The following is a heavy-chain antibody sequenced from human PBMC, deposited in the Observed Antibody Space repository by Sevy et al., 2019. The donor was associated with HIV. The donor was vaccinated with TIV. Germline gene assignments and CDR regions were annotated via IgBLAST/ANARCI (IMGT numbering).Heavy chain of an antibody. J-gene: IGHJ4*02. D-gene: IGHD3-22*01. CDR3: ARGGDFNDRSAKRDLDY. Sequence: GGSLKLSCPASGFTFSNYGMHWVRQAPGKGLEWVAVILNDGSNKYYADSVKGRFTISRDNSKNTVYLQMNSLRVEDTAVYFCARGGDFNDRSAKRDLDYWGQGTLVTVSS. CDR1: GFTFSNYG. CDR2: ILNDGSNK. V-gene: IGHV3-33*01.